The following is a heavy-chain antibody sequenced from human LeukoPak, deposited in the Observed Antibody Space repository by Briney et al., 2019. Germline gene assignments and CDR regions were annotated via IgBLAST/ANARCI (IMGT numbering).Heavy chain of an antibody. Sequence: QPGRSLRLSCAASGFTFSSYGMHWVRQAPGKGLEWVAVIWYDGSNKYYADSVKGRFTISRDNSKNTLYLQMNSLRAEDTAVYYCARDLYYDSSGYYYTGWGWFDPWGQGTLVTVSS. CDR1: GFTFSSYG. J-gene: IGHJ5*02. CDR3: ARDLYYDSSGYYYTGWGWFDP. V-gene: IGHV3-33*01. CDR2: IWYDGSNK. D-gene: IGHD3-22*01.